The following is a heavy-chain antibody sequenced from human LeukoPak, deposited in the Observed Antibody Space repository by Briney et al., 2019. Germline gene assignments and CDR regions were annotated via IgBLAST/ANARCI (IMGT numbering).Heavy chain of an antibody. J-gene: IGHJ4*02. CDR1: GFTFSSYW. CDR3: ARDRHYYDSSGPAGSYFDY. V-gene: IGHV3-48*04. D-gene: IGHD3-22*01. CDR2: ISSSGSTI. Sequence: GGSLRLSCAASGFTFSSYWMSWVRQAPGKGLEWVSYISSSGSTIYYADSVKGRFTISRDNAKNSLYLQMNSLRAEDTAVYYCARDRHYYDSSGPAGSYFDYWGQGTLVTVSS.